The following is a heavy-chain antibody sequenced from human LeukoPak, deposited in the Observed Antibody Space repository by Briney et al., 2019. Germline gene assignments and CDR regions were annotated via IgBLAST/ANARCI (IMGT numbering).Heavy chain of an antibody. V-gene: IGHV1-69*06. J-gene: IGHJ6*02. CDR2: IFPIFGTA. CDR1: GGTFISYV. D-gene: IGHD3-10*01. Sequence: SVKVSCKASGGTFISYVISWVRQAPGQGVEWMGGIFPIFGTANFAQNFQGRVTITADKSTGTAYMELSSLRSDDTAVYYCAKDLAGEDYYGSGSYYNSRVYYYYYGMDVWGQGTTVTVSS. CDR3: AKDLAGEDYYGSGSYYNSRVYYYYYGMDV.